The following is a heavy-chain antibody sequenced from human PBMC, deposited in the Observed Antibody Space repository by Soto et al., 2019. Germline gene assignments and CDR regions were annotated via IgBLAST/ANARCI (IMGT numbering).Heavy chain of an antibody. Sequence: GGSLRLSCAASGFTFSSYSMNWVRQAPGKGLEWVSYISSSSSTIYYADSVKGRFTISRDNAKNSLYLQMNSLRAEDTAVYYCARDRRITMVPNWFDPWGQGTLVTVSS. CDR1: GFTFSSYS. CDR3: ARDRRITMVPNWFDP. D-gene: IGHD3-10*01. V-gene: IGHV3-48*01. CDR2: ISSSSSTI. J-gene: IGHJ5*02.